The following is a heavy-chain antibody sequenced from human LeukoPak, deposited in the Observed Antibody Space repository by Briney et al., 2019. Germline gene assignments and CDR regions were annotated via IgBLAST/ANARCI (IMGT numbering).Heavy chain of an antibody. Sequence: ASVKVSCKASGYTFTGYYMHWVRQAPGQGLEWMGWINPNSGGTNYAQKCQGRVTMTRDTSISTAYMELSRLRSDDTAVYYCARVIVRGDTFDYWGQGTLVTVSS. D-gene: IGHD3-10*01. J-gene: IGHJ4*02. V-gene: IGHV1-2*02. CDR1: GYTFTGYY. CDR2: INPNSGGT. CDR3: ARVIVRGDTFDY.